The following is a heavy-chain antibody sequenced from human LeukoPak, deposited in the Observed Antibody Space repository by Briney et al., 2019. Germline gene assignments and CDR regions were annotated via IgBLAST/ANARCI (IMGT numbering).Heavy chain of an antibody. CDR1: GGSISSDGYY. D-gene: IGHD3-10*01. Sequence: SQTLSLTCTVSGGSISSDGYYWSWIRQHPGKGLEWIGYIYYSGGTYYNPSLKSRVSISVDTSKNQFSLKLSSVTAADTAVYYCARDLGYGSGPFDLWGRGTLVTVSS. V-gene: IGHV4-31*03. CDR3: ARDLGYGSGPFDL. CDR2: IYYSGGT. J-gene: IGHJ2*01.